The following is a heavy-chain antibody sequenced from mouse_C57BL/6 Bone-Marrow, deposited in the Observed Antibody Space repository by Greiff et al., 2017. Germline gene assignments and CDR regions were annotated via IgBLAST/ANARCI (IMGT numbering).Heavy chain of an antibody. CDR1: GFNIKDDY. J-gene: IGHJ2*01. CDR3: SSFDGNYFDF. V-gene: IGHV14-4*01. Sequence: EVQVVESGAELVRPGASVKLSCTASGFNIKDDYIHWVKQRPEQGLEWIGWIDPEIGDTEYASKFQGKATITSDTSSNTAYLQLSSLTSEDTAVYCCSSFDGNYFDFWGQGTPLTVAS. CDR2: IDPEIGDT. D-gene: IGHD2-3*01.